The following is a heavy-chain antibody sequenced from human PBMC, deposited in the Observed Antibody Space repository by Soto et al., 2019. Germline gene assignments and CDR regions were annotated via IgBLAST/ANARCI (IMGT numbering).Heavy chain of an antibody. D-gene: IGHD3-10*01. CDR2: ISGSGGST. CDR3: ANSYYGSGRYDWYFDL. Sequence: EVQLLESGGGLVQPGGSLRLSCAASGFTFSSYAMSWVRQAPGKGLEWVSAISGSGGSTYYADSVKGRFTISRDNSKNTLDLQMNSLRAEDTAVYYCANSYYGSGRYDWYFDLWGRGTLVTVSS. V-gene: IGHV3-23*01. J-gene: IGHJ2*01. CDR1: GFTFSSYA.